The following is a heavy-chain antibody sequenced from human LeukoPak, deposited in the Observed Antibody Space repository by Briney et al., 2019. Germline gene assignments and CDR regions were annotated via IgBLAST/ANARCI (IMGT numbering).Heavy chain of an antibody. Sequence: RRSLRLSCAASGFTFSSYAMHWVRQAPGKGLEWVAVISYDGSNKYYADSVKGRFTISRDNSKNTLYLQMNSLRPEDTAMYYCARPLFGAISPGYWGQGTLVTVSS. CDR3: ARPLFGAISPGY. V-gene: IGHV3-30*04. D-gene: IGHD3-10*01. CDR2: ISYDGSNK. CDR1: GFTFSSYA. J-gene: IGHJ4*02.